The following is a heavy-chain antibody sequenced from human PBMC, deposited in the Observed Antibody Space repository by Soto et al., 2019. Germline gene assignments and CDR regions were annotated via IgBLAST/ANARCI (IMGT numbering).Heavy chain of an antibody. CDR2: ISTDNGNT. CDR1: GYSFTSYG. J-gene: IGHJ6*01. CDR3: ARDVPDTSLVFYYYGMDV. V-gene: IGHV1-18*01. Sequence: QVHLVQSGAEVRKPGSSGKVSCKASGYSFTSYGISWVRQAPGQGLEWMGWISTDNGNTNYAHNLQGRVSMTIDPATSTAYMELGSLGSDDTAVYDCARDVPDTSLVFYYYGMDVWGHGTTVTVSS.